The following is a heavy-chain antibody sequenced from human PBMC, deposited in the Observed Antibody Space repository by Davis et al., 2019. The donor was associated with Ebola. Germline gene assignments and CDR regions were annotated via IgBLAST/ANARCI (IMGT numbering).Heavy chain of an antibody. CDR1: GYSFTSYW. D-gene: IGHD5-18*01. CDR3: ARHEDTAMDFDY. Sequence: GESLKISCKGSGYSFTSYWIAWVRQMPGKGLEWMGIIYPGDSDTRYSPSFRGQVTISADKSFSTAYLQWSGLKASDTAMYYCARHEDTAMDFDYWGQGTLVTVAS. J-gene: IGHJ4*02. CDR2: IYPGDSDT. V-gene: IGHV5-51*01.